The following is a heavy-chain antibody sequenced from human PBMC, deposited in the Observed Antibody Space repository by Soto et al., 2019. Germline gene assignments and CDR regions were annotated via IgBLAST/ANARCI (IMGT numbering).Heavy chain of an antibody. Sequence: GGSLRLSCAASGFTFSSHWMHWVRQAPGKGLMWVSRINSDGSSTSYAESVKGRFTISRDNAKNSLYLQMNSLRAGDTAVYYCARWTGTFYFDSWGQGTLVTVSS. V-gene: IGHV3-74*01. CDR1: GFTFSSHW. CDR3: ARWTGTFYFDS. D-gene: IGHD3-9*01. CDR2: INSDGSST. J-gene: IGHJ4*02.